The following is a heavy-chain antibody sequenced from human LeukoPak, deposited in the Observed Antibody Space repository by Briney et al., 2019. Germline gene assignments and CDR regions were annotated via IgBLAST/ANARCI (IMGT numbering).Heavy chain of an antibody. J-gene: IGHJ6*02. V-gene: IGHV1-69*01. Sequence: GASVTVSCKASGGTFSRYAISWVRQAPGQGLEWMGGIIPIFGTANYAQKFQGRVTITADESTSTAYMELSSLRSEDTAVYYCARDRDIVVVPAANTYYYYGMDVWGQGTTVTVSS. CDR2: IIPIFGTA. D-gene: IGHD2-2*01. CDR1: GGTFSRYA. CDR3: ARDRDIVVVPAANTYYYYGMDV.